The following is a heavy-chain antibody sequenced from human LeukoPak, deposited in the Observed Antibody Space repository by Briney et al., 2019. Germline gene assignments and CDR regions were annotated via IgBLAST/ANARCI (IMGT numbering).Heavy chain of an antibody. CDR2: ISGSGGST. J-gene: IGHJ4*02. Sequence: GGSLRLSCAASGFTFSSYAMSWVRRAPGEGLEWVSAISGSGGSTYYADSVKGRFTISRDNSKNTLYLQMNSLRAEDTAVYYCAKGTGPYDSSGYYLYWGQGTLVTVSS. CDR1: GFTFSSYA. D-gene: IGHD3-22*01. CDR3: AKGTGPYDSSGYYLY. V-gene: IGHV3-23*01.